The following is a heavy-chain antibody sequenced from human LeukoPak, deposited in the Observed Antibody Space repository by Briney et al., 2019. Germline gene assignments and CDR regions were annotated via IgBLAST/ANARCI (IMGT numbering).Heavy chain of an antibody. CDR1: GFTLSDYS. J-gene: IGHJ4*02. CDR3: ARFVSMAFDY. V-gene: IGHV3-30*03. D-gene: IGHD2/OR15-2a*01. Sequence: PGGSLRLSCAASGFTLSDYSMNWVRQAPGKGLEWVAVISYDGSNKYYADSVKGRFTISRDNSKNTLYLQMNSLRAEDTAVYYCARFVSMAFDYWGQGTLVTVSS. CDR2: ISYDGSNK.